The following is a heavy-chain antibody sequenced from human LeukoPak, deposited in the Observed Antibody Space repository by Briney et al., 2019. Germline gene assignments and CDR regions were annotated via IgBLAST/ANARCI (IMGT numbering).Heavy chain of an antibody. J-gene: IGHJ4*02. CDR1: GFTFSSYS. D-gene: IGHD6-13*01. Sequence: PGGSLRLSCAASGFTFSSYSMNWVRQPPGKGLEWVSSISSSSSYIYYADSVKGRFTISRDNSKNTLYLQMNSLRAEDTAVYYCARAHPYSTRSGALDYWGQGTLVTVSS. CDR3: ARAHPYSTRSGALDY. CDR2: ISSSSSYI. V-gene: IGHV3-21*01.